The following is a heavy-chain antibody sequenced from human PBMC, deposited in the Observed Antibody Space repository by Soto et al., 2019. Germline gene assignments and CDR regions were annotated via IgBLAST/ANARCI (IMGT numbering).Heavy chain of an antibody. CDR1: GFTFSSYG. Sequence: GGSLRLSCAASGFTFSSYGMHWVRQAPGKGLEWVAVIWYDGSNKYYADSVKGRFTISRDNSKNTLYLQMNSLRAEDTAVYYCARDDKNDYSNHEGYWGPGTLVTVSS. CDR3: ARDDKNDYSNHEGY. CDR2: IWYDGSNK. D-gene: IGHD4-4*01. V-gene: IGHV3-33*01. J-gene: IGHJ4*02.